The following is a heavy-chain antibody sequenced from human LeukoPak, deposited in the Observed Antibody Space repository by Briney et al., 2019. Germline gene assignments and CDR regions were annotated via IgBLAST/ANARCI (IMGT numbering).Heavy chain of an antibody. J-gene: IGHJ4*02. CDR2: INWNGGST. V-gene: IGHV3-20*04. CDR1: GFTFDDYG. CDR3: AKSSVRGDRLWFGELSLYYFDY. D-gene: IGHD3-10*01. Sequence: TGGSLRLSCAASGFTFDDYGMSWVRQAPGKGLEWVSGINWNGGSTGYADSVKGRFTISRDNAKNSLYLQMNSLRAEDTALYYCAKSSVRGDRLWFGELSLYYFDYWGQGTLVTVSS.